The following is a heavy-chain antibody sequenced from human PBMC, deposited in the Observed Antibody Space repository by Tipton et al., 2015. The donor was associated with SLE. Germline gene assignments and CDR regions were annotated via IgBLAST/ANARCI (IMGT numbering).Heavy chain of an antibody. CDR1: GGSISSYY. V-gene: IGHV4-59*12. J-gene: IGHJ3*02. Sequence: TLSLTCTVSGGSISSYYWSWIRQPPGKGLEWIGYIYYSGSTNYNPSLKSRVTISVDRSKNQFSLNLRSVTAADTAMYYCARDKPGVTKNDAFDIWGQGTMVTVSS. CDR2: IYYSGST. CDR3: ARDKPGVTKNDAFDI. D-gene: IGHD7-27*01.